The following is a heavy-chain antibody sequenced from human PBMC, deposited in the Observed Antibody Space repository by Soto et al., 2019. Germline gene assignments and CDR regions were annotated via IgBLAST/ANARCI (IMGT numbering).Heavy chain of an antibody. J-gene: IGHJ4*02. Sequence: PSETLSLTCAVVGDSLSSSYWTWIRQPPGKGLEWIGYIYYSGNTNYNPSLKSRVTISVDTSKNQFSLKLRSVTAADTAVYYCARDSSGYYTFDFWGQGTLVTVSS. CDR1: GDSLSSSY. CDR3: ARDSSGYYTFDF. V-gene: IGHV4-59*01. CDR2: IYYSGNT. D-gene: IGHD3-22*01.